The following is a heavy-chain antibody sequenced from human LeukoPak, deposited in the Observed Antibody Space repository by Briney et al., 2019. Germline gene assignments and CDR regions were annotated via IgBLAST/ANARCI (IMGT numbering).Heavy chain of an antibody. V-gene: IGHV4-38-2*02. CDR1: GYSISSGYY. CDR3: ARDPRLAGGHDAFDI. J-gene: IGHJ3*02. CDR2: IYHSGST. D-gene: IGHD4-11*01. Sequence: SETLSLTCTVSGYSISSGYYWGWIRQPPGKGLEWIGNIYHSGSTYYNPSLKSRVTISVDTSKNQFSLKLSSVTAADTAVYYCARDPRLAGGHDAFDIWGQGTMVTVSS.